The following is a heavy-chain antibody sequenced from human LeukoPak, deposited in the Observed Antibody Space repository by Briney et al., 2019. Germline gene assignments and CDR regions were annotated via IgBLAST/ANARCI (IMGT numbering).Heavy chain of an antibody. D-gene: IGHD3-10*01. CDR3: AIVLLWFGEDGMDV. V-gene: IGHV1-8*01. J-gene: IGHJ6*02. CDR1: GYAFTSYD. CDR2: MNPNSGNT. Sequence: ASVKVSCKASGYAFTSYDINWVRQATGQGLEWMGWMNPNSGNTGYAQKFQGRVTMTRNTSISTAYMELSSLRSEDTAVYYCAIVLLWFGEDGMDVWGQGTTVTVPS.